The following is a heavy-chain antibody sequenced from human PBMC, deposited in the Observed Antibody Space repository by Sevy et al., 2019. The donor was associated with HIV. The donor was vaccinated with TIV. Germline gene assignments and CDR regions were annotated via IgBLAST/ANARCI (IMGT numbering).Heavy chain of an antibody. CDR2: ISWNSGSI. V-gene: IGHV3-9*01. CDR3: AKGDTRYSSGLVDY. CDR1: GFTFDDYA. J-gene: IGHJ4*02. D-gene: IGHD6-19*01. Sequence: GGSLRLSCAASGFTFDDYAMHWVRQAPGKGLEWVSGISWNSGSIGYADSLKGRFTISRDNAKNSLYLQMNSLRAEDTALYYCAKGDTRYSSGLVDYWGQGTLVTVSS.